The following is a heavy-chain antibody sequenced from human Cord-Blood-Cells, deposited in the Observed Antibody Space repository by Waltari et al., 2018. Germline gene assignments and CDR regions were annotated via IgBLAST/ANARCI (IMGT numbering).Heavy chain of an antibody. D-gene: IGHD4-17*01. CDR1: GFPLSTIDIL. Sequence: QVTLRESVPALGKPTQTLTLTCTFSGFPLSTIDILGGWFRQPPRKALEWLALIDWDDDKYYSTSLKTRLTISKDTSKNQVVLTMTNMDPVDTATYYCARNYGGNSYFDYWGQGTLVTVSS. CDR3: ARNYGGNSYFDY. V-gene: IGHV2-70*01. CDR2: IDWDDDK. J-gene: IGHJ4*02.